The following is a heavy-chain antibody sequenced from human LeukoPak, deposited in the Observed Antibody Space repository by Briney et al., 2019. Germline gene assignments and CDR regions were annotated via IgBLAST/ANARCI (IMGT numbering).Heavy chain of an antibody. CDR1: GYTFNGYY. CDR2: INTNSGDT. Sequence: ASVKVSCKASGYTFNGYYMHWVRQAPGQGLEWMGWINTNSGDTKNAQKFQGRVAMTRDTSISTAYIELSRLRSDDTAVYYCARGIFPPFCGGDCYSGYFDYWGQGTLVTVSS. J-gene: IGHJ4*02. D-gene: IGHD2-21*02. V-gene: IGHV1-2*02. CDR3: ARGIFPPFCGGDCYSGYFDY.